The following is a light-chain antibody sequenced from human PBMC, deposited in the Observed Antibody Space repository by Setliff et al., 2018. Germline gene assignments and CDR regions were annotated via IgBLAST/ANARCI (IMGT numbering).Light chain of an antibody. V-gene: IGLV2-14*03. CDR2: DVT. J-gene: IGLJ3*02. CDR3: NSYTNSGTWV. CDR1: SSDVGGYNY. Sequence: QSALTQPASVSGSPGQSITISCTGTSSDVGGYNYVSWYQQHPGEVPKLIIYDVTKRPSGVSNRFSGSKSGNTASLTISGLQSEDEADYYCNSYTNSGTWVFGGGTKVTVL.